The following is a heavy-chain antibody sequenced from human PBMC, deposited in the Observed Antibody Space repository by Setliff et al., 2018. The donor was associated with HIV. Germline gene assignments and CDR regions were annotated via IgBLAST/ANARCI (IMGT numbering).Heavy chain of an antibody. CDR2: IYHSGNT. J-gene: IGHJ3*02. V-gene: IGHV4-38-2*02. CDR3: ARGQGCGGGCHYAFEM. Sequence: SETLSLTCTVSGDSISSDFYWGWIRQPPGKGLEWIGSIYHSGNTYYMPSLQSRVTIYVDMSKNQFSLNLNSVTAADTAVYYCARGQGCGGGCHYAFEMWGQGTMVTVSS. D-gene: IGHD2-21*02. CDR1: GDSISSDFY.